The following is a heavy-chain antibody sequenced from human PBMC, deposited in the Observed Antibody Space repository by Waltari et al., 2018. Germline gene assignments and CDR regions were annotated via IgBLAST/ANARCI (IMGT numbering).Heavy chain of an antibody. J-gene: IGHJ4*02. V-gene: IGHV1-3*01. Sequence: QVQLVQSGAEVKKPGSSVKVSCKASGGTFSSYAISWVRQAPGQGLEWMGGINAGNGNTKYSQKFQGRVTITRDTSASTAYMELSSLRSEDTAVYYCARDPIAVAGRDYWGQGTLVTVSS. CDR3: ARDPIAVAGRDY. D-gene: IGHD6-19*01. CDR1: GGTFSSYA. CDR2: INAGNGNT.